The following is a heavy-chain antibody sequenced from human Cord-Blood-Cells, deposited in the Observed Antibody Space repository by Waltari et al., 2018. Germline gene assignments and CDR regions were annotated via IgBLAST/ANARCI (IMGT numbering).Heavy chain of an antibody. D-gene: IGHD1-1*01. CDR3: TCAGTTGTTDY. Sequence: EVQLVESGGGLVQPGGSLKLSCAASGFTFSGSAMHWVRQASGKGLEWVGRIRSKANSYATAYAASVKGRFTISRDDSKNTAYLQMNSLKTEDTAVYYCTCAGTTGTTDYWGQGTLVTVSS. J-gene: IGHJ4*02. CDR2: IRSKANSYAT. V-gene: IGHV3-73*02. CDR1: GFTFSGSA.